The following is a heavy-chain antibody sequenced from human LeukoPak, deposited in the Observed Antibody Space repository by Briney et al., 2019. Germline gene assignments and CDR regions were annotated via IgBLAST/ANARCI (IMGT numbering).Heavy chain of an antibody. J-gene: IGHJ5*02. V-gene: IGHV4-61*01. D-gene: IGHD6-13*01. CDR1: GGSVSSGSYY. CDR3: ARGCGSSSWYAHWFDP. CDR2: IYYSGST. Sequence: SETLSLTCTVSGGSVSSGSYYWSWIRQPPGKGLEWIGYIYYSGSTNYNPSLKSRVTISVDTSKNQFSLKPSSVTAADTAVYYCARGCGSSSWYAHWFDPWGQGTLVTVSS.